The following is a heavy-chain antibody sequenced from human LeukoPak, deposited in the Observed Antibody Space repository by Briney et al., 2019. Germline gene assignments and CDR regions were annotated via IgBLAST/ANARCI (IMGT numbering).Heavy chain of an antibody. V-gene: IGHV4-39*07. CDR1: GGSISSSSYY. J-gene: IGHJ4*02. Sequence: SETLSLTCTVSGGSISSSSYYWGWIRQPPGKGLEWIGSIYYSGSTYYNPSLKSRVTISVDTSKNQFSLKLSSVTAADTAVYYCARSYSSSWYFYFDYWGQGTLVTVSS. CDR2: IYYSGST. D-gene: IGHD6-13*01. CDR3: ARSYSSSWYFYFDY.